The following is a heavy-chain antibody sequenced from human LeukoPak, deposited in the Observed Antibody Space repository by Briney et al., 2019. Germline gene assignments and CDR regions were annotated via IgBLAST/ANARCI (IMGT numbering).Heavy chain of an antibody. V-gene: IGHV4-61*03. J-gene: IGHJ4*02. CDR2: VYYTGKT. CDR3: ARSQNYYGSGDY. Sequence: SETLSLTCTVSGDSVSNGNYYWSRLRQPPGKALEWIGYVYYTGKTYYNPSLEGRVTILVDTSRNHFSVKLSSVTAADTAVYYCARSQNYYGSGDYWSQGTLVTVSS. D-gene: IGHD3-10*01. CDR1: GDSVSNGNYY.